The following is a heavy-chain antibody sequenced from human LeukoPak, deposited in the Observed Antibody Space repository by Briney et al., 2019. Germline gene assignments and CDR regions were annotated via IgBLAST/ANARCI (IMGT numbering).Heavy chain of an antibody. CDR1: GYTFTTYG. CDR2: ISAYNGNT. CDR3: ASTTNLGYCSSTSCYVY. Sequence: ASVKVSCTSSGYTFTTYGISWVRQAPGQGLEWMGWISAYNGNTNYAQKLQGRVTMTTDTSTSTAYMELRSLRSDDTAVYYCASTTNLGYCSSTSCYVYWGQGTLVTVSS. D-gene: IGHD2-2*03. J-gene: IGHJ4*02. V-gene: IGHV1-18*01.